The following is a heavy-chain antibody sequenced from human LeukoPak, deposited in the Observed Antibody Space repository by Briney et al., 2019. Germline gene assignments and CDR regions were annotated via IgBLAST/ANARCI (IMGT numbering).Heavy chain of an antibody. CDR3: ARSSGHSYGDFDY. CDR1: GVSITSNY. Sequence: SETLSLTCSVSGVSITSNYWSWIRQPPGRGLEWLGYTHHSGATSYNPSLKSRSTMSLDTSNNQFSLKLSSVTAADTAVYYCARSSGHSYGDFDYWGQGNLVTVSS. J-gene: IGHJ4*02. CDR2: THHSGAT. V-gene: IGHV4-59*01. D-gene: IGHD5-18*01.